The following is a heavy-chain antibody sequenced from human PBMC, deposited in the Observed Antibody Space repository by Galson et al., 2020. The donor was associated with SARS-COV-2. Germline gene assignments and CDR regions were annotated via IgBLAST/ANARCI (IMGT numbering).Heavy chain of an antibody. CDR1: GFTFSSYG. Sequence: GGSLRLSCAASGFTFSSYGMHWVRQAPGTGLEWVAVIWYDGSNKYYADSVKGRFTISRDNSKNTLYLQMNSLRAEDTAVYYCAREGDVDTAMGGAIDYGGQGTLVTVSS. CDR2: IWYDGSNK. CDR3: AREGDVDTAMGGAIDY. V-gene: IGHV3-33*01. J-gene: IGHJ4*02. D-gene: IGHD5-18*01.